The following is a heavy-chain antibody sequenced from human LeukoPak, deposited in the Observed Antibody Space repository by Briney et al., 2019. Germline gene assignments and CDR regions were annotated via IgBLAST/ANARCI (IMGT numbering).Heavy chain of an antibody. CDR1: GFTFSSYA. Sequence: PGGSLRLSCAASGFTFSSYAMSWVSQAPGKGLEWVSGISGSGGSTYYADCVKGRFTISRDNSKNTLYLQMNSLRAVDTAVYYCAKDSWFGASKAFDIWGQGTMVTVSS. J-gene: IGHJ3*02. CDR2: ISGSGGST. D-gene: IGHD3-10*01. V-gene: IGHV3-23*01. CDR3: AKDSWFGASKAFDI.